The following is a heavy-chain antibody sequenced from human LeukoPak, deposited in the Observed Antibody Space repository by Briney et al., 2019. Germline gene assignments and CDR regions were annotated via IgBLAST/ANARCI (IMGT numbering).Heavy chain of an antibody. D-gene: IGHD4-23*01. CDR3: AKGTTVVTVLHHDAFDI. CDR2: ISWNSGSI. CDR1: GFTFDDYA. Sequence: GGSLRLSCAASGFTFDDYAMHWVRQAPGKGLEWVSGISWNSGSIGYADSVKGRFTISRDNAKNSLYLQMNNLRAEDMALYYCAKGTTVVTVLHHDAFDIWGQGTMVTVSS. J-gene: IGHJ3*02. V-gene: IGHV3-9*03.